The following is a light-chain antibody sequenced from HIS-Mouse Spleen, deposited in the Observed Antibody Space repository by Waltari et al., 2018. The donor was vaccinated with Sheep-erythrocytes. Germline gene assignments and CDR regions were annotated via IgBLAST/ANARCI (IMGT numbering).Light chain of an antibody. CDR2: YKSDADK. Sequence: QAVLTQPSSLSASPGASASLTCTLRSGINVGTYRIYWYQQKPGSPPQYLLRYKSDADKRQGSGVLSRFSGSKDASANAWILLISGLQSEDEADYYCMIWHSSAWVFGGGTKLTVL. CDR3: MIWHSSAWV. V-gene: IGLV5-45*03. J-gene: IGLJ3*02. CDR1: SGINVGTYR.